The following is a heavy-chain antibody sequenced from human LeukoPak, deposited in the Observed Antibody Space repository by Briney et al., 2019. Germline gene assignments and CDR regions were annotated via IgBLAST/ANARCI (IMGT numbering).Heavy chain of an antibody. CDR1: GFTFGDYA. V-gene: IGHV3-49*04. J-gene: IGHJ4*02. CDR3: TRAPHPRCSSSGCYLDY. D-gene: IGHD2-2*01. CDR2: IQARAYGGAT. Sequence: GGSLRLSCSTSGFTFGDYAMSWVRQAPGKGLEWVGFIQARAYGGATKYAASVNGRFSISRDDSQSIANLQMNDLKTEDTAVYYCTRAPHPRCSSSGCYLDYWGQGTLVTVSS.